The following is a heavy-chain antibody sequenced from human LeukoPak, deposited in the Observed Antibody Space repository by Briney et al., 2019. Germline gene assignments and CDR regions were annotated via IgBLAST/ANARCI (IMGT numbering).Heavy chain of an antibody. V-gene: IGHV1-69*05. D-gene: IGHD6-19*01. J-gene: IGHJ1*01. CDR3: ARGRSLGALQWLVTEYFQH. CDR1: GGTFSSYA. CDR2: IIPIFGTA. Sequence: SVKVSCKASGGTFSSYAISWVRQAPGQGREWMGRIIPIFGTANYAQKFQGRVTITTDESTSTAYMELSSLRSEDTAVYYCARGRSLGALQWLVTEYFQHWGQGTLVTVSS.